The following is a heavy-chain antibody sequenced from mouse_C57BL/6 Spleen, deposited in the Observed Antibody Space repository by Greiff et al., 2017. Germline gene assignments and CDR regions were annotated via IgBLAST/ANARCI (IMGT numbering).Heavy chain of an antibody. CDR2: ISSGRSTI. CDR3: AGGPGAKDY. V-gene: IGHV5-17*01. Sequence: EVKLMESGGGLVKPGGSLKLSCAVSGFSFSDYGMHWVRQAPEKGLEWVAYISSGRSTIYYADTAKGRFTISIDNAKNTLVLQMTSLRSEDTAMYYGAGGPGAKDYWGQGTSVTVSS. J-gene: IGHJ4*01. D-gene: IGHD1-1*02. CDR1: GFSFSDYG.